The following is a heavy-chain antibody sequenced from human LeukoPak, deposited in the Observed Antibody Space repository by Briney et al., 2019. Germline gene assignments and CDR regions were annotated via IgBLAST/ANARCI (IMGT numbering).Heavy chain of an antibody. V-gene: IGHV3-30-3*01. J-gene: IGHJ6*02. CDR1: GFTFSSYA. CDR3: ARAPRGAPPFYYYYGMDV. CDR2: ISYDGSNK. Sequence: GGSLRLSCAASGFTFSSYAMHWGRQAPGKGLEWVAVISYDGSNKYYADSVKGRFTISRDNSKNTLYLQMNSLRAEDTAVYYCARAPRGAPPFYYYYGMDVWGQGTTVTVSS. D-gene: IGHD2-15*01.